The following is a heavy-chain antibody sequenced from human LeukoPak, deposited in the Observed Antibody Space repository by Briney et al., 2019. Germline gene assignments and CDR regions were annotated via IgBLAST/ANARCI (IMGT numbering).Heavy chain of an antibody. CDR3: AKDTRQLAFDY. Sequence: PEGSLRLSCAASGFTFSSYGMHWVRQAPSKGLEWVAVISYDGSNKYYADSVKGRFTISRGNSKNTLYLQMNSLRAEDTAVYYCAKDTRQLAFDYWGQGTLVTVSS. V-gene: IGHV3-30*18. J-gene: IGHJ4*02. CDR2: ISYDGSNK. CDR1: GFTFSSYG. D-gene: IGHD5-24*01.